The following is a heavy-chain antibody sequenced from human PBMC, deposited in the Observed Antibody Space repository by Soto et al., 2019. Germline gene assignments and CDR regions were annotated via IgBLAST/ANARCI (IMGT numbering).Heavy chain of an antibody. V-gene: IGHV1-18*01. CDR2: NSALNGKT. D-gene: IGHD3-22*01. CDR3: EDATSSARGFRY. J-gene: IGHJ4*02. Sequence: QGYLVQSGAEVKRPWASVRVSCKTSGFTFNTHGFSWVRQAPGQGLEWMGWNSALNGKTFYAHNFQDRVIMTTETSSSTAYMELVGLKSDDTAGYYCEDATSSARGFRYLGQGTLVTVSS. CDR1: GFTFNTHG.